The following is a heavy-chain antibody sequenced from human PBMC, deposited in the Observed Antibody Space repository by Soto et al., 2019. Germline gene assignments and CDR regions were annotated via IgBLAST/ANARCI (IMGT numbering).Heavy chain of an antibody. V-gene: IGHV3-30-3*01. Sequence: QVKLVQSGGGVVHPGKSLRLSCEASGFTFSTYAMYWVRQAPGKGLEWVAVISYHGFNKFYADSVKGRFTISRDNSRNTLYLQMDSLRPEDTAVYYCARALTKDTSMVLDSFHIWGQGTKVTVSS. CDR3: ARALTKDTSMVLDSFHI. J-gene: IGHJ3*02. CDR1: GFTFSTYA. D-gene: IGHD5-18*01. CDR2: ISYHGFNK.